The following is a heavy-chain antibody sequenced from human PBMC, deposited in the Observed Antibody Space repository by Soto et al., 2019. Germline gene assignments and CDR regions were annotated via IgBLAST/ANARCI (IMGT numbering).Heavy chain of an antibody. CDR2: IYYSGRT. CDR3: ARHTPAISISDH. V-gene: IGHV4-39*01. D-gene: IGHD2-15*01. CDR1: GGSISSSSYY. J-gene: IGHJ4*02. Sequence: QLQLQESGPGLVKPSETLSLTCTVSGGSISSSSYYWGWIRQPPGKGLEWIGSIYYSGRTYYDPSLKSRVTISVHTSKNQFSLKLSSVTAADTAVYYCARHTPAISISDHWGQGTLVTVSS.